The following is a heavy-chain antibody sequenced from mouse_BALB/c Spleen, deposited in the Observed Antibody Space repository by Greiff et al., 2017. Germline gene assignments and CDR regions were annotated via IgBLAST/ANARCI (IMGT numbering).Heavy chain of an antibody. J-gene: IGHJ2*01. CDR3: ARGGITGYGYFDY. Sequence: EVMLVESGPSLVKPSQTLSLTCSVTGDSITSCYLNWIRKFPGNKLEYMGYISYSGSTYYNPSLKSRISITRDTSKNQYYLQLNSVTTEDTATYYCARGGITGYGYFDYWGQGTTLTVSS. CDR1: GDSITSCY. D-gene: IGHD3-1*01. V-gene: IGHV3-8*02. CDR2: ISYSGST.